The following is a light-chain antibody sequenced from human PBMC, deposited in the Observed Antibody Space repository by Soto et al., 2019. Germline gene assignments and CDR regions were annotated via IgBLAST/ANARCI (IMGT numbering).Light chain of an antibody. Sequence: DIEMTQSPSTLSASVGDRVTISCRASQSISSWLAWYQQKPGKAPKLLIYEASSLATGVPSRFSGSGSGTEFTLTISSLEPEDFAAYYCQQRNSYPWTFGQGTQVDIK. CDR3: QQRNSYPWT. CDR1: QSISSW. V-gene: IGKV1-5*01. J-gene: IGKJ1*01. CDR2: EAS.